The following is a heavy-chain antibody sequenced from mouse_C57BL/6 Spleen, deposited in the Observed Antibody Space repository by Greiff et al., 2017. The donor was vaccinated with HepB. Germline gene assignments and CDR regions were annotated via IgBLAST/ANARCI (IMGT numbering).Heavy chain of an antibody. CDR3: ARIAYDYDYFDY. CDR1: GFSLTSYG. CDR2: IWSGGST. J-gene: IGHJ2*01. V-gene: IGHV2-2*01. Sequence: QVHVKQSGPGLVQPSQSLSITCTVSGFSLTSYGVHWVRQSPGKGLEWLGVIWSGGSTDYNAAFISRLSISKDNSKSQVFFKMNSLQADDTAIYYCARIAYDYDYFDYWGQGTTLTVSS. D-gene: IGHD2-4*01.